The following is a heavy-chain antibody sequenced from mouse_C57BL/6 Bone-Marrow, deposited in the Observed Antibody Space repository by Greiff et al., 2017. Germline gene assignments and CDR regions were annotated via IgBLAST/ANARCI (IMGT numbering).Heavy chain of an antibody. Sequence: QVQLQQSGAELVMPGASVKLSCKASGYTFTSYWMHWVKQRPGQGLEWIGEIDPSDSYTNYNQKFKGKSTLTVDKSSSTAYMQLSSLTSEDSAVYYCAREGVFAYWGQGTLVTVSA. CDR2: IDPSDSYT. V-gene: IGHV1-69*01. J-gene: IGHJ3*01. CDR1: GYTFTSYW. CDR3: AREGVFAY.